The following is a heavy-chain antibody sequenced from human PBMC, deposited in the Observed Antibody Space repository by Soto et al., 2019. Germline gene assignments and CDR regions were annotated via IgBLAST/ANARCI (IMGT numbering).Heavy chain of an antibody. CDR2: IIPIFGTA. V-gene: IGHV1-69*13. D-gene: IGHD3-3*01. CDR3: ARKSVEVVFGVVIMDYYGMDV. J-gene: IGHJ6*02. Sequence: SVKVSCKASGVTFSSYAISWVRQAPGQGLEWMGGIIPIFGTANYAQKFQGRVTITADESTSTAYMELSSLRSEDTAVYYCARKSVEVVFGVVIMDYYGMDVWGQGTTVTVSS. CDR1: GVTFSSYA.